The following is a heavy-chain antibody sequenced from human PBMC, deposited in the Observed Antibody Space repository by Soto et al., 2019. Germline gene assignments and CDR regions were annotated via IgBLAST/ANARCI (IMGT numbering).Heavy chain of an antibody. J-gene: IGHJ5*02. CDR3: AKDRGIGAAGS. V-gene: IGHV4-4*02. CDR1: GGSITSTNW. CDR2: IYHSGAT. Sequence: QVQLQESGPGLVKPSGTLSLTCAVSGGSITSTNWWSWVRQPPGQGLEWIGEIYHSGATNYNPSRKSRVTISVDKSKNQYPLNLMTVTAADTAVYYCAKDRGIGAAGSWGQGALVTVSS. D-gene: IGHD6-13*01.